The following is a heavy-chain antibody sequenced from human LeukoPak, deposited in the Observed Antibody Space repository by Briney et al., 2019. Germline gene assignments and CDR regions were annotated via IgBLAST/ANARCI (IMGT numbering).Heavy chain of an antibody. D-gene: IGHD3-10*01. J-gene: IGHJ4*02. V-gene: IGHV3-74*01. CDR3: ARGAYYGSGNAFDY. CDR2: INSDGSST. Sequence: GGSLRLSCAASGFTFSSYWMHWVRQAPGKGLVWVSRINSDGSSTSYADSVKGRFTISRDNAKNTLYLQMNSLRAEDTAVYYCARGAYYGSGNAFDYWGQGTLVTVSS. CDR1: GFTFSSYW.